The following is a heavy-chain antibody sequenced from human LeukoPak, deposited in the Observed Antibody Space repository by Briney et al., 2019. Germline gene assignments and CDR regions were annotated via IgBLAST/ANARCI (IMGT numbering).Heavy chain of an antibody. Sequence: QPGGSLRLSCAASGFTVSSNYMSWVRQAPGKGLEWAAVISYDESNKYYADSVKGRFTISRDNSKNTMYLQMNSLRTEDTAVYYCARETGSAVGSTDFDYWGQGTLVTVSS. CDR1: GFTVSSNY. CDR2: ISYDESNK. V-gene: IGHV3-30-3*01. CDR3: ARETGSAVGSTDFDY. J-gene: IGHJ4*02. D-gene: IGHD4-17*01.